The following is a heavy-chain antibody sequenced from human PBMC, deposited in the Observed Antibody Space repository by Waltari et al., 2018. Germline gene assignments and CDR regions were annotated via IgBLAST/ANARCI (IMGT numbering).Heavy chain of an antibody. CDR3: ARAPRDSRGLPDY. CDR1: GFTFSSYE. Sequence: EVQLVESGGGLVQPGGSLRLSCAASGFTFSSYEMNWVRQAPGKGLDVVSYISSSGSTIYYADSVKGRFTISRDNAKNSLYLQMNSLRAEETAGYYRARAPRDSRGLPDYWGQGTLVTVSS. V-gene: IGHV3-48*03. J-gene: IGHJ4*02. CDR2: ISSSGSTI. D-gene: IGHD3-22*01.